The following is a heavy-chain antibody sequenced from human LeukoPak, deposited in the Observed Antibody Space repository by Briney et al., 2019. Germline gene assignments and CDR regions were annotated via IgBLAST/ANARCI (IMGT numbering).Heavy chain of an antibody. Sequence: ASVKVSCKASGYTFTSYDINWVRQAPGRGLEWMGGFDPEDGETIYAQKFQGRVTMTEDTSTDTAYMELRSLRSDDTAVYYCARVGSGNSRDTDAFDIWGQGTMVTVSS. CDR2: FDPEDGET. D-gene: IGHD4-23*01. V-gene: IGHV1-24*01. CDR1: GYTFTSYD. CDR3: ARVGSGNSRDTDAFDI. J-gene: IGHJ3*02.